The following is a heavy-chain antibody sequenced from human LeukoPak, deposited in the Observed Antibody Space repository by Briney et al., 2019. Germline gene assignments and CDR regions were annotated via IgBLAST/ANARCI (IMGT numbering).Heavy chain of an antibody. D-gene: IGHD4-17*01. J-gene: IGHJ4*02. V-gene: IGHV3-7*01. CDR2: IKPDGSEK. CDR3: ARDDYGDYFFDF. CDR1: GFTFSTYW. Sequence: GGSLRLSCAASGFTFSTYWMTWVRQAPGKGLEWIANIKPDGSEKYYVDTVKGRFAISRDNAKNSLYLQLNSLRAEDTAMYYCARDDYGDYFFDFWGQGTLVTVSS.